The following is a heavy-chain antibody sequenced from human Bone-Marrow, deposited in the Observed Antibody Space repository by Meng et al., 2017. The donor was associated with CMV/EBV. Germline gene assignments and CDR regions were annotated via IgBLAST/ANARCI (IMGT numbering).Heavy chain of an antibody. D-gene: IGHD2-2*01. J-gene: IGHJ6*02. CDR2: INHSGST. V-gene: IGHV4-34*01. CDR1: GGSFSGYH. Sequence: SETLSLTCAVYGGSFSGYHWSWIRQPPGKGLEWIGEINHSGSTNYNPSLKSRVTISVDTSKNQFSLKLSSVTAADTAVYYCARVRELRVGKYCSSTSCYLSPIPYYYYGMDVWGQGTTVTVSS. CDR3: ARVRELRVGKYCSSTSCYLSPIPYYYYGMDV.